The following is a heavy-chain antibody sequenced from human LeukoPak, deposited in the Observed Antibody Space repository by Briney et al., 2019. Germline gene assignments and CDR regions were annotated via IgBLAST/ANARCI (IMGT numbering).Heavy chain of an antibody. CDR1: GFTFSSYS. CDR3: AKGSPDCSSTSCYGPDYYGMDV. Sequence: GGSLRLSCAASGFTFSSYSMNWVRQAPGKGLEWVSSFSSSSSYIYYADSVKGRFTISRDNAKNSLYLQMNSLRAEDTAVYYCAKGSPDCSSTSCYGPDYYGMDVWGQGTTVTVSS. V-gene: IGHV3-21*01. J-gene: IGHJ6*02. CDR2: FSSSSSYI. D-gene: IGHD2-2*01.